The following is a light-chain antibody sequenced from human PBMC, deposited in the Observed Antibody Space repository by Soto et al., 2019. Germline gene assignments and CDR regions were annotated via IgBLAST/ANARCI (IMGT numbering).Light chain of an antibody. CDR1: QSVGSY. Sequence: EIVLTQSPVTLSLSPGERATLSCRASQSVGSYFAWYQQKPGQAPRLLIYDASSRATGIPARFSGSGSGTDFTLTTSSLEPEDFAVYYCQQRSDWPSTFGGGTRVEIK. CDR2: DAS. V-gene: IGKV3-11*01. CDR3: QQRSDWPST. J-gene: IGKJ4*01.